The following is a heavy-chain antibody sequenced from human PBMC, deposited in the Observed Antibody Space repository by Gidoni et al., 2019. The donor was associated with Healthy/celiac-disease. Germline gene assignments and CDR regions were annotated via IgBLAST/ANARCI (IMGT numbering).Heavy chain of an antibody. J-gene: IGHJ4*02. V-gene: IGHV4-39*01. CDR2: IYYSGST. D-gene: IGHD3-3*01. CDR3: ARFFYYDFWSGYYAFDY. CDR1: GGSISSSSYY. Sequence: QLQLQESGPGLVKPSETLSLTCTVSGGSISSSSYYWGWIRQPPEKGLEWIGSIYYSGSTYYDPSLKRRVTISVDTSKNQFSLKLCSVTAADTAVYYCARFFYYDFWSGYYAFDYWGQGTLVTVSS.